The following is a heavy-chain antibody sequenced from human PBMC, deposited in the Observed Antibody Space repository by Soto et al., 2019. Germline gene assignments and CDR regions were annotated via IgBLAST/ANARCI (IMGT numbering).Heavy chain of an antibody. Sequence: SQTLSLTCAISGDSVSSNSAAWNWIRQSPSRGLEWLGRTYYRSKWYNDYAVSVKSRITINPDTSKNQFSLQLNSVTPEDTAVYYCAREPLRYFDWLFPHNYYYYYMDVWGKGTTVTVSS. CDR3: AREPLRYFDWLFPHNYYYYYMDV. CDR1: GDSVSSNSAA. V-gene: IGHV6-1*01. J-gene: IGHJ6*03. CDR2: TYYRSKWYN. D-gene: IGHD3-9*01.